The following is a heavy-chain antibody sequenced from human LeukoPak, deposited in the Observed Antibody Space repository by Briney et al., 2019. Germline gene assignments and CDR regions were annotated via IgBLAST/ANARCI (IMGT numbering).Heavy chain of an antibody. Sequence: ASVKVSCKASGYTFTSYGISWVRQAPGQGLEWMGWISAYNGNTNYAQKLQGRVTMTTDTSTSTAYMELRSLRSDDTAVYYCARLEKVRGVIRGSSDYWGQGTLVTVSS. CDR3: ARLEKVRGVIRGSSDY. J-gene: IGHJ4*02. CDR2: ISAYNGNT. D-gene: IGHD3-10*01. CDR1: GYTFTSYG. V-gene: IGHV1-18*01.